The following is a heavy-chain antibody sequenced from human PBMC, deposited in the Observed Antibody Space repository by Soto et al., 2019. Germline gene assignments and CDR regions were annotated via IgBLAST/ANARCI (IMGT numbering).Heavy chain of an antibody. D-gene: IGHD3-22*01. V-gene: IGHV3-23*01. CDR2: ISGSGVST. CDR3: AKSPGMYYYDSSGYYQYDY. CDR1: GFTFSSYA. Sequence: PGESLKISCAASGFTFSSYAMSWVRQAPGKGLEWVSAISGSGVSTYYADSVKGRFTISRDNSKNTLYLQMNSLRAEDTAVYYCAKSPGMYYYDSSGYYQYDYRGQGTPVTVSS. J-gene: IGHJ4*02.